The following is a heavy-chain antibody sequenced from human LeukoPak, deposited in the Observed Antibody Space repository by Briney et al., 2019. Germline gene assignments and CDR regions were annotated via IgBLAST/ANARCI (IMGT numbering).Heavy chain of an antibody. J-gene: IGHJ4*02. CDR1: GFTVSSNY. V-gene: IGHV3-53*01. Sequence: PGGSLRLSCAASGFTVSSNYMSWVRQAPGKGLEWVSVIYSGGSTYYADSVKGRSTISRDNSKSTLSLQMNSLRAEDTAAYYCARDESGYGTFDYWGQGTLVTVSS. D-gene: IGHD6-25*01. CDR2: IYSGGST. CDR3: ARDESGYGTFDY.